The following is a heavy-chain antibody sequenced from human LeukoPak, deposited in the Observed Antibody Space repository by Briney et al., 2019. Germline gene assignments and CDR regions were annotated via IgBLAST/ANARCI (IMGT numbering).Heavy chain of an antibody. CDR3: ARDLELGY. D-gene: IGHD3-3*01. V-gene: IGHV1-46*01. J-gene: IGHJ4*02. Sequence: GASVKVSCKASGYTFTTYYMHWVRQAPGQGLEWMGVITPSGGSITSAQKFQDRVTMTRDTSTSTVYMELSSLTSDDTAVYYCARDLELGYWGQGTLVTVSS. CDR2: ITPSGGSI. CDR1: GYTFTTYY.